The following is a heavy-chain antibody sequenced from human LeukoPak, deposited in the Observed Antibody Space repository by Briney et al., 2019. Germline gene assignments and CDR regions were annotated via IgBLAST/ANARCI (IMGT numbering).Heavy chain of an antibody. Sequence: SETLSLTCAVYGGSFSGYYWSWIRQPPGKGLEWIGEINHSGSTNYNPSLKSRVTISVDTSKNQFSLKLSSVTAADTAVYYCASSGYSSSWFRWFDPWGQGTLVTVSS. CDR1: GGSFSGYY. CDR3: ASSGYSSSWFRWFDP. V-gene: IGHV4-34*01. CDR2: INHSGST. D-gene: IGHD6-13*01. J-gene: IGHJ5*02.